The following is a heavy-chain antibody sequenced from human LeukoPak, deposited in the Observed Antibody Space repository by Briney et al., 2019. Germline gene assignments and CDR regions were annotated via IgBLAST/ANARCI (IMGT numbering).Heavy chain of an antibody. J-gene: IGHJ4*02. CDR3: ARVFYYYDSSGYTFLLDY. D-gene: IGHD3-22*01. CDR2: ISSSSYI. Sequence: SGGSLRLSCAASGFTFSSYSMNWVRQAPGKGLEWVSSISSSSYIYYADSVKGRFTISRDNAKNSLYLQMNSLRAEDTAVYYCARVFYYYDSSGYTFLLDYWGQGTLVTVSS. V-gene: IGHV3-21*01. CDR1: GFTFSSYS.